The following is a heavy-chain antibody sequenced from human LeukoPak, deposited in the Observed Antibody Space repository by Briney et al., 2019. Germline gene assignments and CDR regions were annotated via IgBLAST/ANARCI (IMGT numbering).Heavy chain of an antibody. V-gene: IGHV3-23*01. Sequence: GGSLRLSCAASGFTFSSYSMNWVRQAPGKGLEWVSAISGSGGSTYYADSVKGRFTISRDNSKNTLYLQMNSLRAEDTAVYYCAKNVYYDSSGYYPDAFDIWGQGTMVTVSS. D-gene: IGHD3-22*01. CDR2: ISGSGGST. CDR1: GFTFSSYS. J-gene: IGHJ3*02. CDR3: AKNVYYDSSGYYPDAFDI.